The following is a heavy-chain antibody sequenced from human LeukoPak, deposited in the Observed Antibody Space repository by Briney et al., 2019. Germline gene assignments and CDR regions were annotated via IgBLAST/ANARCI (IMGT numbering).Heavy chain of an antibody. Sequence: SETLSLTCTVSGGSISSGGYYWSWIRQHPGKGLEWIGYIYYSGSTYYNPSLKSRVTISVDTSKNQFSLKLSSVTAADTAVYYCARITIFGVVDIWGQGTMVTVSS. D-gene: IGHD3-3*01. CDR2: IYYSGST. CDR3: ARITIFGVVDI. J-gene: IGHJ3*02. CDR1: GGSISSGGYY. V-gene: IGHV4-31*03.